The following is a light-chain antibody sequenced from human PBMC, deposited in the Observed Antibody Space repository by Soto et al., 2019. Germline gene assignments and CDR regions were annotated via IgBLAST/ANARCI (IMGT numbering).Light chain of an antibody. Sequence: QSVLTQPASVSGSPGQSITISCTGTSSDVGGYNYVSWFQQHPGRAPKLMIYDVNNRPSGVSNRFSGSKSGTTASLMISGLQAEDEAEYFCISYAGTNTLVVFGGGTKLTVL. J-gene: IGLJ2*01. V-gene: IGLV2-14*01. CDR3: ISYAGTNTLVV. CDR2: DVN. CDR1: SSDVGGYNY.